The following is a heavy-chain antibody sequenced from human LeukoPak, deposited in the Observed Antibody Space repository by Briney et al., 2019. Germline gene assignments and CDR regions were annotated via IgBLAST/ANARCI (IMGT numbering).Heavy chain of an antibody. J-gene: IGHJ6*02. CDR2: IYYSGST. Sequence: SSETLSLTCTVSGGSISSYYWSWIRQPPGKGLEGIGYIYYSGSTNYNPSLKSRVTISVDTSKNQFSLKLSSVTAADTAVYYCARDMGYCSSTSCPSGMDVWGQGTTVTVSS. V-gene: IGHV4-59*01. CDR3: ARDMGYCSSTSCPSGMDV. CDR1: GGSISSYY. D-gene: IGHD2-2*01.